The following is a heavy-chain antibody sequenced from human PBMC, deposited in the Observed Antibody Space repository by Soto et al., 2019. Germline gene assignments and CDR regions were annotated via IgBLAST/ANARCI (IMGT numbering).Heavy chain of an antibody. J-gene: IGHJ5*02. V-gene: IGHV1-69*13. CDR3: ARGSRRGGSGSYEEDWFDP. D-gene: IGHD3-10*01. CDR2: IIPIFGTA. Sequence: ASVKVSCKASGGTFSSYAISWVRQAPGQGLEWMGGIIPIFGTANYAQKFQGRVTITADESTSTAYMELSSLRSEDTAVYYCARGSRRGGSGSYEEDWFDPWGQGTLVTVSS. CDR1: GGTFSSYA.